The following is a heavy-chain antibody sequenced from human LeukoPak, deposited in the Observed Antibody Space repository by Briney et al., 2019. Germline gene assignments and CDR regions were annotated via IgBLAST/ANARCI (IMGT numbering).Heavy chain of an antibody. V-gene: IGHV3-53*01. CDR1: GFTVSSNS. J-gene: IGHJ4*02. D-gene: IGHD1-14*01. CDR3: ARRAGIYSHPYDY. CDR2: ISNSDET. Sequence: GGSLRLSCTVSGFTVSSNSMSWVRQAPGKGLEWVSFISNSDETHYSDSVKGRFSISRDSSKNTLYLQMNSLRAEDTAVYYCARRAGIYSHPYDYWGQGTLVTVSS.